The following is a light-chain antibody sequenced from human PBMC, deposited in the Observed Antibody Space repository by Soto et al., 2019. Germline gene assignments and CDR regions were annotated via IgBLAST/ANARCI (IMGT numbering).Light chain of an antibody. V-gene: IGKV1-9*01. J-gene: IGKJ5*01. Sequence: DIQLTQSPSFLSASVGDRVTITCRSSQGISNYLAWYQQKAGKAPNLLIYAASTLQSGVPSRFSRSGSGTEFTLTIISLQPEDVAADYCQQINSYPITVGQGTRLEIK. CDR1: QGISNY. CDR2: AAS. CDR3: QQINSYPIT.